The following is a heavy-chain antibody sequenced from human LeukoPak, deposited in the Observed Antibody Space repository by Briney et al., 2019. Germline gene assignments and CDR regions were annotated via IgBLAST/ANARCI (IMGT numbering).Heavy chain of an antibody. CDR2: ISYDENIK. D-gene: IGHD5-18*01. J-gene: IGHJ4*02. CDR3: ARDRIQLWPSPDY. CDR1: GFTFSSYA. V-gene: IGHV3-30*04. Sequence: PGGSLRLSCAASGFTFSSYAMHWVRQAPGKGLEWVAAISYDENIKNYADSVKGRFTISRDNAKNSLYLQMNSLRAEDTAVYYCARDRIQLWPSPDYWGQGTLVTVSS.